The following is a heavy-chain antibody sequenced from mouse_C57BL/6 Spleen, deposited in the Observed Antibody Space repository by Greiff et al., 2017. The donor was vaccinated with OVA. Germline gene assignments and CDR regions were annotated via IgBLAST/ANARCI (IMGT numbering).Heavy chain of an antibody. CDR3: TRDYYGSSYDAMDY. CDR2: ISSGGDYI. V-gene: IGHV5-9-1*02. D-gene: IGHD1-1*01. J-gene: IGHJ4*01. CDR1: GFTFSSYA. Sequence: EVKLVESGEGLVKPGGSLKLSCAASGFTFSSYAMSWVRQTPEKRLEWVAYISSGGDYIYYADTVKGRFTISRDNARNTLYLQMSSLKSEDTAKYYCTRDYYGSSYDAMDYWGQGTSVTVSS.